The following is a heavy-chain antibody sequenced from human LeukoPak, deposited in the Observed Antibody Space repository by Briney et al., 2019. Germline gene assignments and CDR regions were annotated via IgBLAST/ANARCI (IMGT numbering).Heavy chain of an antibody. CDR3: ARGRAIAAAGTLDY. J-gene: IGHJ4*02. CDR1: GYTFTSYG. Sequence: ASVKVSCKAFGYTFTSYGISWVRQAPGQGLEWMGWISAYNGNTNYAQKLQGRVTMTTDTSTSTAYMELRSLRSDDTAVYYCARGRAIAAAGTLDYWGQGTLVTVSS. CDR2: ISAYNGNT. D-gene: IGHD6-13*01. V-gene: IGHV1-18*01.